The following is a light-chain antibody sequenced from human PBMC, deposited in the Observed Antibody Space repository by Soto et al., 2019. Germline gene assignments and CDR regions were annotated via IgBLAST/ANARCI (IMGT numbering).Light chain of an antibody. J-gene: IGLJ1*01. CDR2: EGT. CDR1: RTDVGRYNL. CDR3: CSYADSNTYV. V-gene: IGLV2-23*01. Sequence: QSALTQPASVSGSPGQSITISCTGTRTDVGRYNLVSWYQQHPGKAPKLMIYEGTKRPSGVSNRFSGSNSGNTASLTISGLQADDEANYYCCSYADSNTYVFGTGTKLTVL.